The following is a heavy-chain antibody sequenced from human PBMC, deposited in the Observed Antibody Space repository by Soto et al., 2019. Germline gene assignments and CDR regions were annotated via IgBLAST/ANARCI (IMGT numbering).Heavy chain of an antibody. CDR2: ISRSGSNI. CDR1: GFTFSDYE. CDR3: AERIGLQYQLLTCSAVDP. Sequence: PGGSLRLSCAAAGFTFSDYEMNWVRQAPGKGLEWVSYISRSGSNIYYADSVMGRFTISRDNAKNSLYLQMNSLRAEDTAVYYCAERIGLQYQLLTCSAVDPWGQGTLVTVSS. D-gene: IGHD2-2*01. V-gene: IGHV3-48*03. J-gene: IGHJ5*02.